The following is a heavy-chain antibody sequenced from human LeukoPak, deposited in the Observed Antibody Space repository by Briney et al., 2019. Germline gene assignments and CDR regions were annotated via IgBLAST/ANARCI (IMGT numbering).Heavy chain of an antibody. J-gene: IGHJ3*02. Sequence: SETLSLTCTVSGGSISGYYWSWLRQPPGKGLEYIGYIHYSGSPNYNPSLESRVTISVDASKNQLSLKLNSVTAADTAVYYCARWGDYGGTDAFDIWGQGTMVTVSS. CDR3: ARWGDYGGTDAFDI. V-gene: IGHV4-59*12. CDR1: GGSISGYY. D-gene: IGHD4-23*01. CDR2: IHYSGSP.